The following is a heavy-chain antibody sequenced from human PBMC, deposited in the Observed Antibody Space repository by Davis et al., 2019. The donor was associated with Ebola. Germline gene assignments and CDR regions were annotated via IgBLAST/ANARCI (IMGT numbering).Heavy chain of an antibody. Sequence: PSETLSLTCAVYGGSFSGYYWSWIRQPPGKGLEWIGEINHSGSTNYNPSLKSRVTISVDTSKNQFSLKLSSVTAADTAVYYFARGSLGRGTAFDIWGQGTMVTVSS. V-gene: IGHV4-34*01. CDR1: GGSFSGYY. CDR2: INHSGST. CDR3: ARGSLGRGTAFDI. J-gene: IGHJ3*02. D-gene: IGHD3-3*02.